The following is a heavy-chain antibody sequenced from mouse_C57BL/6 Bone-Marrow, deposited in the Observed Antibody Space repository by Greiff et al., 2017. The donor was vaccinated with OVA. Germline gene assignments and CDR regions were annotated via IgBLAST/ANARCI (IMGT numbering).Heavy chain of an antibody. D-gene: IGHD4-1*01. V-gene: IGHV3-6*01. Sequence: EVKLVESGPGLVKPSQSLSLTCSVPGYSITSGYYWNWIRQFPGNILSWMGYISYDGSNTYNTSLKNRIPITRDTSKNQFFLKLNSVTTEDTATYYCARELGWDFDVWGTGTTVTVSS. CDR1: GYSITSGYY. J-gene: IGHJ1*03. CDR2: ISYDGSN. CDR3: ARELGWDFDV.